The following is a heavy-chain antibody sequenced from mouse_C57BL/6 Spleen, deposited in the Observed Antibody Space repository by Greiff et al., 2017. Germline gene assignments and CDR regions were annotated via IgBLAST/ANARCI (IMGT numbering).Heavy chain of an antibody. V-gene: IGHV5-6*01. CDR1: GFTFSSYG. J-gene: IGHJ2*01. CDR2: ISSGGSYT. Sequence: EVKLVESGGDLVKPGGSLKLSCAASGFTFSSYGMSWVRQTPDKRLEWVATISSGGSYTYYPDSVKGRFTISRDNAKNTLYLQMSSLKSEDTAMYYCARHANDYFDYWGQGTTLTVSS. CDR3: ARHANDYFDY.